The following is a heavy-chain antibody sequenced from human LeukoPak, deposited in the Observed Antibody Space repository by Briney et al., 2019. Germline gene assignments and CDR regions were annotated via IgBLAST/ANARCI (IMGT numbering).Heavy chain of an antibody. CDR3: ARGPTTVTRAFDY. CDR1: NGSISSYY. Sequence: SETLSLTCTVSNGSISSYYWSWIRQPPGKGLEWIGRIYISGSTNYNPSLKSRVTMSVDTSKNQFSLKLSSVTAADTAVYYCARGPTTVTRAFDYWAREPWSPSPQ. D-gene: IGHD4-17*01. J-gene: IGHJ4*02. V-gene: IGHV4-4*07. CDR2: IYISGST.